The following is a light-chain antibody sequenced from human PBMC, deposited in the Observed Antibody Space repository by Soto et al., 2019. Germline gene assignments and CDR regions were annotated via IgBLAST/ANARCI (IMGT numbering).Light chain of an antibody. CDR3: QQRISWPRP. CDR2: DAS. Sequence: EIVLTQSPATLSLSPGERATLSCRASQSISSYLAWYQQKPGQAPRLLIYDASNRATGIPARFSGSGSGTDFTLTISSLEPEDFAVYYCQQRISWPRPFGPGTKVDIK. J-gene: IGKJ3*01. CDR1: QSISSY. V-gene: IGKV3-11*01.